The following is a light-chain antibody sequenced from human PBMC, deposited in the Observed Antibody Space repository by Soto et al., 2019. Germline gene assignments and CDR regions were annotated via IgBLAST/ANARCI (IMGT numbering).Light chain of an antibody. CDR2: EAY. Sequence: QSALTQPASMSGSPGQSVTISCTGSTSDVGTYDLVSWYQQHPGKAPKLMIFEAYKRPSGISSRFSVSKSGNTASLTISGLQTEDEDDYFFYSYAVTGAPVFFGGGTKRTVL. CDR1: TSDVGTYDL. J-gene: IGLJ2*01. CDR3: YSYAVTGAPVF. V-gene: IGLV2-23*01.